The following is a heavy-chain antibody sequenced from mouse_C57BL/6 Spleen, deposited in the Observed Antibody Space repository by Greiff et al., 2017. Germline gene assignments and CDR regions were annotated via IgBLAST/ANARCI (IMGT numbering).Heavy chain of an antibody. CDR1: GYSITSGYY. D-gene: IGHD2-3*01. CDR2: ISYDGSN. V-gene: IGHV3-6*01. J-gene: IGHJ1*03. Sequence: DVQLQESGPGLVKPSQSLSLTCSVTGYSITSGYYWNWIRQFPGNKLEWLGYISYDGSNNYNPALKNRIAITRDTSKNQFVLKFNSVTTEDTSTDYCARGISPYDGYYQGYFDVWGTGTTLTVSS. CDR3: ARGISPYDGYYQGYFDV.